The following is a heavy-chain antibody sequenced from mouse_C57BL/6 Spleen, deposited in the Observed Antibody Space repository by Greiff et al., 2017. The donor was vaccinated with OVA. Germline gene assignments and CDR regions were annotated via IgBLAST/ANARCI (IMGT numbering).Heavy chain of an antibody. CDR3: ARQGYSNYGWYFDV. CDR1: GFTFSDYG. Sequence: EVQLVESGGGLVQPGGSLKLSCAASGFTFSDYGMAWVRQAPRKGPEWVAFISNLAYSIYYADTVTGRFTISRENAKNTLYLEMSSLRSEDTAMYYCARQGYSNYGWYFDVWGTGTTVTVSS. D-gene: IGHD2-5*01. CDR2: ISNLAYSI. J-gene: IGHJ1*03. V-gene: IGHV5-15*01.